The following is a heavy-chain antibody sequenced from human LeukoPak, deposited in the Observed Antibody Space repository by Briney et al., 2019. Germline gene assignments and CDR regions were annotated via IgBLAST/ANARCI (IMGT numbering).Heavy chain of an antibody. CDR1: GFTFDDYA. J-gene: IGHJ4*02. D-gene: IGHD6-19*01. Sequence: GGSLRLSCAASGFTFDDYAMHWVRQAPGKGLEWVSGISRNSGSIGYADSVKGRFTISRDNAKNSLYLQMNSLRAEDTAVYYCARDSSGWLWGQGTLVTVSS. CDR2: ISRNSGSI. V-gene: IGHV3-9*01. CDR3: ARDSSGWL.